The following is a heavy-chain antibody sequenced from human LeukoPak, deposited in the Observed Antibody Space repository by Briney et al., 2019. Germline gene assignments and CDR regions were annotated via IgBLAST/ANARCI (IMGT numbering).Heavy chain of an antibody. V-gene: IGHV1-2*02. CDR2: INPNSGGT. CDR3: ARDPRTKYCSGGSCYSFYFDY. D-gene: IGHD2-15*01. J-gene: IGHJ4*02. CDR1: GYTFTGYY. Sequence: GASVKVSCKASGYTFTGYYMHWVRQAPGQGFEWMGWINPNSGGTNYAQKFQGRVTITRDTSISTVYMELSSLRSEDTAVYYCARDPRTKYCSGGSCYSFYFDYWGQGTLVTVSS.